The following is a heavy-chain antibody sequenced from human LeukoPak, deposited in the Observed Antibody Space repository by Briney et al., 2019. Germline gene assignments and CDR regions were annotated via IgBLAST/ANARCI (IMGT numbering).Heavy chain of an antibody. Sequence: GGSLRLSCAASGLTFDDYARHWVRKAPGKGLEWVSGISWNSGSIGYADSVKGRFTISRDNAKNSLYLQMNSLRAEDMALYYCARVYSYGEYMDVWGKGTTVTVSS. CDR1: GLTFDDYA. J-gene: IGHJ6*03. CDR2: ISWNSGSI. V-gene: IGHV3-9*03. CDR3: ARVYSYGEYMDV. D-gene: IGHD5-18*01.